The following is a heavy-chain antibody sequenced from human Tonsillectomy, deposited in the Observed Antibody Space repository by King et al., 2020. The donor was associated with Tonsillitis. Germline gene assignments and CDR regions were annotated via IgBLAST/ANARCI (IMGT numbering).Heavy chain of an antibody. Sequence: VQLVESGGGVVQPGGSLRLSCAASGFTFSSYWMSWVRQAPGKGLEWVANIKQDGSEKYYVDSVKGRFTISRDNAKNSLYLQMNSLRAEDTAVYYCARDDVVVTAPYWYFDLWGRGTLVTVSS. J-gene: IGHJ2*01. D-gene: IGHD2-21*02. V-gene: IGHV3-7*01. CDR1: GFTFSSYW. CDR2: IKQDGSEK. CDR3: ARDDVVVTAPYWYFDL.